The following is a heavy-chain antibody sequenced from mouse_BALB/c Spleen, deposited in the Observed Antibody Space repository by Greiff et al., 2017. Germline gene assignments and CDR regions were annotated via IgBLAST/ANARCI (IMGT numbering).Heavy chain of an antibody. CDR1: GYTFTSYY. CDR2: INPSNGGT. CDR3: TRNYRYEAWFAY. Sequence: QVQLQQSGAELMKPGASVKLSCKASGYTFTSYYMYWVKQRPGQGLEWIGGINPSNGGTNFNEKFKSKATLTVEKSSSTAYMQLSSLTSEDSAVYYCTRNYRYEAWFAYWGQGTLVTVSA. J-gene: IGHJ3*01. V-gene: IGHV1S81*02. D-gene: IGHD2-14*01.